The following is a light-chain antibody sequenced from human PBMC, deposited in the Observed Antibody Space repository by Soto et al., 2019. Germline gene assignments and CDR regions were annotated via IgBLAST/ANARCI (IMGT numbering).Light chain of an antibody. CDR3: QQYGSSPIT. CDR2: SAS. J-gene: IGKJ4*01. CDR1: QSVSSSY. Sequence: EIVLTQSPGTLSLSPGERATLSCRASQSVSSSYLAWYQQKPGQPPRLLIYSASSRATGIPDRFSGSGSETDFTLTISRLEPGDFAVYVCQQYGSSPITFGGGTKVEVK. V-gene: IGKV3-20*01.